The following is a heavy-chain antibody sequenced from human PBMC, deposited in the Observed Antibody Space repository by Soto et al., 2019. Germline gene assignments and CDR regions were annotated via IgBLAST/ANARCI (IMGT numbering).Heavy chain of an antibody. Sequence: PSETLSLTCTVSGGSISSSSYYWGWIRQPPGKGLEWIGSIYYSGSTYYNPSLKSRVTISVDTSKNQFSLKLSSVTAADTAVYYCARQGYGSGSKLYGMDVWGQGTTAPVYS. CDR2: IYYSGST. CDR3: ARQGYGSGSKLYGMDV. J-gene: IGHJ6*02. V-gene: IGHV4-39*01. CDR1: GGSISSSSYY. D-gene: IGHD3-10*01.